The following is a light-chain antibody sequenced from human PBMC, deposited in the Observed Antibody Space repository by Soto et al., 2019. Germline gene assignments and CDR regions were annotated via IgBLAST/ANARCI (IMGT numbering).Light chain of an antibody. V-gene: IGKV2-30*02. CDR2: QGS. J-gene: IGKJ2*01. CDR3: MQYTHLPHT. CDR1: HCLELRDGKRS. Sequence: DVVLAQSPLSLPVRPGQPASIACRASHCLELRDGKRSLSWDHQRPGQSPRRLIYQGSNRDSGGPDRSSGSGSGTDFTLENSRVEPGDVGLYYCMQYTHLPHTCGEGTELEIQ.